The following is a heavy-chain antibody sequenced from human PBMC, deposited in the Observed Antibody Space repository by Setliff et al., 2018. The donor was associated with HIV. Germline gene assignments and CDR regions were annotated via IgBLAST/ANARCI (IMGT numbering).Heavy chain of an antibody. CDR3: ARGDTTWPTQLLDV. Sequence: TLSLTCAVSGASISSGHYWSWVRQPPGKGLEWIGEIYHSGSNNHNPSLGSRVIMSVDKSKNQFSLRLTSVTAADTAVYYCARGDTTWPTQLLDVWGKGTTVTVS. D-gene: IGHD2-2*01. CDR2: IYHSGSN. CDR1: GASISSGHY. V-gene: IGHV4-4*02. J-gene: IGHJ6*03.